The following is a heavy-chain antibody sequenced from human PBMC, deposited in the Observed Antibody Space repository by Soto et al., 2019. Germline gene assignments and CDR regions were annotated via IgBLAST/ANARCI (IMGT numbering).Heavy chain of an antibody. J-gene: IGHJ3*02. D-gene: IGHD6-19*01. Sequence: SETLSLTCTVSGGSISSYYWSWIRQPPGKGLEWIGYIHYSGSTNYNPSLKSRVTISVDTSKNQFSLKLNSVIAADTAVYYCAREAVAGAFDIWGQGTMVTVSS. CDR1: GGSISSYY. V-gene: IGHV4-59*01. CDR2: IHYSGST. CDR3: AREAVAGAFDI.